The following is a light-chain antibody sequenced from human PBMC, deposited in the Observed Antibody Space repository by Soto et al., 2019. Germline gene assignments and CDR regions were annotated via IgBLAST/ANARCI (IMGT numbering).Light chain of an antibody. CDR3: QQYKKWPLT. Sequence: EVVMMQSQATLSVSPGERVTLSCRASQSISSNLAWYQQKPGQAPRVLIYGASNRATGVPARFSGSGSGTEFTLTISSLQSEDFVVYYCQQYKKWPLTFGQGTKVEIK. CDR1: QSISSN. V-gene: IGKV3-15*01. J-gene: IGKJ1*01. CDR2: GAS.